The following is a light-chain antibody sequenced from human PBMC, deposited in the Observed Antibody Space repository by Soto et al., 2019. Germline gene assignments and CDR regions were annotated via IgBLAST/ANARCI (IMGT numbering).Light chain of an antibody. Sequence: QDVVTQSPSASASLGASVKLTCTLSSGHSNYAIAWHQQQPETGPRYLMKVNSGGSHIKGDGIPDRFSGSSSGAERFLFISTIQSEDEAAYYCQTWVTGSARVVLGGGTKLTVL. V-gene: IGLV4-69*01. CDR2: VNSGGSH. CDR3: QTWVTGSARVV. CDR1: SGHSNYA. J-gene: IGLJ7*01.